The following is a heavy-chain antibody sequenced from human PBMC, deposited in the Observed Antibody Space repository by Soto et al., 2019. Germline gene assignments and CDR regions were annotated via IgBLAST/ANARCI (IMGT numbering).Heavy chain of an antibody. CDR3: TREITIFGVVTTDY. D-gene: IGHD3-3*01. Sequence: PGGSLRLSCTASGFTFGDYAMSWFRQAPGKGLEWVGFIRSKAYGGTTEYAASVKGRFTISRDDSKSIAYLQMNSLKTEDTAVHYCTREITIFGVVTTDYWGQGTLVTVSS. CDR1: GFTFGDYA. CDR2: IRSKAYGGTT. V-gene: IGHV3-49*03. J-gene: IGHJ4*02.